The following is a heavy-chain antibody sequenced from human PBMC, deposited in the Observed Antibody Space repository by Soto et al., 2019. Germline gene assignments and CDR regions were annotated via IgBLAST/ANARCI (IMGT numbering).Heavy chain of an antibody. J-gene: IGHJ6*03. CDR1: GCSISSSSYY. V-gene: IGHV4-39*01. Sequence: SETLSLTCTVSGCSISSSSYYWGWIRQPPGKGLEWIGSIYYSGSTYYNPSLKSRVTISVDTSKNQFSLKLSSVTAADTAVYYCARLGQWLEYMDVWGKGTTVTVSS. CDR3: ARLGQWLEYMDV. CDR2: IYYSGST. D-gene: IGHD6-19*01.